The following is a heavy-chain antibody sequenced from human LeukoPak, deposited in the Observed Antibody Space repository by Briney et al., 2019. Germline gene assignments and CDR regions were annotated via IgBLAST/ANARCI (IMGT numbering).Heavy chain of an antibody. V-gene: IGHV3-73*01. Sequence: GGSLRLSCAASGFTFSSSAMHWVRQASGKGLEWVGRIRSKANNYSTAYAASVKGRFTISRDDSKNTAYLQMSSLKTEDTAVYYCTRSQEGYYYYYMDVWGKGTTVTVSS. J-gene: IGHJ6*03. CDR3: TRSQEGYYYYYMDV. CDR1: GFTFSSSA. CDR2: IRSKANNYST.